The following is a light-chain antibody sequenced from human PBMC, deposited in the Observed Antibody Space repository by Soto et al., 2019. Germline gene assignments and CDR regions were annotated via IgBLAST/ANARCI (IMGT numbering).Light chain of an antibody. CDR3: SSFSYSSTPNYV. Sequence: QSVLTQPVSVSGSPGQAITISCTGTSSDVGGYNYVSWYQQHPGKAPKLIIYDVDNRPSGISSRFSGSKSGNTASLTISGLQAEDEADYYCSSFSYSSTPNYVFGTGTKVTVL. V-gene: IGLV2-14*01. J-gene: IGLJ1*01. CDR1: SSDVGGYNY. CDR2: DVD.